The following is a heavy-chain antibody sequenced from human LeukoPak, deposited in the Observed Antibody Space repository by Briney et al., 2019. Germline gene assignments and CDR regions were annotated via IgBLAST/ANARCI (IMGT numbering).Heavy chain of an antibody. CDR3: ASVAQPYYHYYNGMDV. CDR2: INHSGST. J-gene: IGHJ6*02. CDR1: GGSFNDYY. Sequence: SETLSLTCAVYGGSFNDYYWCWIRQPPGKGLEWIGEINHSGSTNYNPSLKSRVTISVDTSKNQCSLNLSSVTAADTAVYYCASVAQPYYHYYNGMDVWGQGTTVTVSS. D-gene: IGHD6-13*01. V-gene: IGHV4-34*01.